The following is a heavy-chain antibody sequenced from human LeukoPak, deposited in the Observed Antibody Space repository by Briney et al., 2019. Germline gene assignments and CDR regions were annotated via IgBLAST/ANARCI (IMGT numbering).Heavy chain of an antibody. CDR3: ARGFIVATIHLDY. V-gene: IGHV4-59*01. J-gene: IGHJ4*02. CDR2: IYYSGST. CDR1: GGSISSYY. Sequence: SETLSLTCTVSGGSISSYYWSWIRQPPGKGLEWIGHIYYSGSTNYNPSLKSRVTISVDTSKNQFSLKLSSVAAADSAVYYCARGFIVATIHLDYWGQGTLVTVSS. D-gene: IGHD5-12*01.